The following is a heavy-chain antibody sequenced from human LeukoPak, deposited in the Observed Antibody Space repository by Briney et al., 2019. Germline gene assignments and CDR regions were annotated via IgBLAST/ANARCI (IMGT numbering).Heavy chain of an antibody. Sequence: GESLKISCQGSGYSFTSYWIGWVRQMPGKGLEWMGIIYPGDSDTRYSPSFQGQVTISADKSISTAYLQWSSLKASDTALYYCVRGTTVTTLDYWGQGTLVTVSS. J-gene: IGHJ4*02. CDR3: VRGTTVTTLDY. CDR2: IYPGDSDT. CDR1: GYSFTSYW. V-gene: IGHV5-51*01. D-gene: IGHD4-17*01.